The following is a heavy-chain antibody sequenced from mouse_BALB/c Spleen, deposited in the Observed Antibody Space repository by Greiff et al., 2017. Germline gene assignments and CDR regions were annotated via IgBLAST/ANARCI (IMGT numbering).Heavy chain of an antibody. CDR3: AREATVVAPYYAMDY. J-gene: IGHJ4*01. CDR1: GFTFTDYY. D-gene: IGHD1-1*01. CDR2: IRNKANGYTT. V-gene: IGHV7-3*02. Sequence: EVQRVESGGGLVQPGGSLRLSCATSGFTFTDYYMSWVRQPPGKALEWLGFIRNKANGYTTEYSASVKGRFTISRDNSQSILYLQMNTLRAEDSATYYCAREATVVAPYYAMDYWGQGTSVTVSS.